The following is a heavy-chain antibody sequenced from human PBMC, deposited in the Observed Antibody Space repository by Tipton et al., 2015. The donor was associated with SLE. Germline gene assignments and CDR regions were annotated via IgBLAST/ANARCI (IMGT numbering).Heavy chain of an antibody. CDR2: IHYRGST. CDR1: GGSISGNNYY. CDR3: ARTSGNFPFDY. Sequence: TLSLTCTVSGGSISGNNYYWGWIRQPPGKGLEWIGSIHYRGSTYYNPSLNSRLTMSVDTSKNQFSLHLSSVTAADTAVYYCARTSGNFPFDYWGHGNLVTVSS. V-gene: IGHV4-39*07. D-gene: IGHD1-26*01. J-gene: IGHJ4*01.